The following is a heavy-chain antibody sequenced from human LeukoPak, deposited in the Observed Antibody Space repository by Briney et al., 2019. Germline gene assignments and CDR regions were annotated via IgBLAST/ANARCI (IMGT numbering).Heavy chain of an antibody. CDR1: GGTFISYA. CDR2: IIPIFGTA. D-gene: IGHD3-22*01. J-gene: IGHJ4*02. Sequence: SVKVSCKASGGTFISYAISWVRQAPGQGLEWMGGIIPIFGTANYAQKFQGRVTITTDESTSTAYMELSSLGSEDTAVYYCASSDRREWMYYYDSSGYFTPLFDYWGQGTLVTVSS. CDR3: ASSDRREWMYYYDSSGYFTPLFDY. V-gene: IGHV1-69*05.